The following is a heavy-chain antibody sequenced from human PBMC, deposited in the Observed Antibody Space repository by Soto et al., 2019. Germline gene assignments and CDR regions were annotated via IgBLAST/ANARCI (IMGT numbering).Heavy chain of an antibody. V-gene: IGHV4-34*01. J-gene: IGHJ6*03. Sequence: PSETLSLTCAVYGGSFSGYYWSWIRQPPGKGLEWIGEINHSGSTNYNPSLKSRVTLSVDPSNNQYSLKLSSVTAADTAAYYCARGVLEWLLRDSYYYYMDVWGKGTTVTVSS. CDR3: ARGVLEWLLRDSYYYYMDV. CDR2: INHSGST. CDR1: GGSFSGYY. D-gene: IGHD3-3*01.